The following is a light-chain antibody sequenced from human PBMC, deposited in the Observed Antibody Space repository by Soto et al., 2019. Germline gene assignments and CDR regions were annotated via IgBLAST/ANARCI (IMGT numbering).Light chain of an antibody. CDR2: DAS. Sequence: DIQMTQSPSALSASVGDRVPITCQASQDISNYLNWYQQKPGKAPDLLIYDASKVETGVPSRFIGSVSGTDVSFTISSLQHEYIATYYCQQYDNLPLTFGGGTQVEIK. CDR3: QQYDNLPLT. CDR1: QDISNY. V-gene: IGKV1-33*01. J-gene: IGKJ4*01.